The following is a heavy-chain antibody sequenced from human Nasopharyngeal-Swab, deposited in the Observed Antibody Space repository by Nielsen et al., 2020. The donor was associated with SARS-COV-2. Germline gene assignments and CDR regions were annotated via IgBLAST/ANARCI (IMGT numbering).Heavy chain of an antibody. CDR1: GYTLTGYY. Sequence: ASVKVSCKASGYTLTGYYMHWVRQAPGQGLEWMGWINPHSRGPKYAQKFQGRVTMTSDTSINTAYMELRRLRSDDTAVYYCARDDYGDYGYFGHWGQGTLVTVSS. CDR3: ARDDYGDYGYFGH. J-gene: IGHJ4*02. CDR2: INPHSRGP. D-gene: IGHD4-17*01. V-gene: IGHV1-2*02.